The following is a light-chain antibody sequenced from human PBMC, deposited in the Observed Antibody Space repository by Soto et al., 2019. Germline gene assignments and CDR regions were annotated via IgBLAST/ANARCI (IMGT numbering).Light chain of an antibody. V-gene: IGKV3-11*01. J-gene: IGKJ5*01. CDR3: QQRSNWPPIT. CDR2: DTS. CDR1: QSVSSY. Sequence: EIVLTQSPATLSLSPGESATHSCRASQSVSSYLAWYQQKPGQAPRLLIYDTSNRATGIPARFSGSGSGTDFTLTISSLEPEDFAVYYCQQRSNWPPITFGQGTRLEI.